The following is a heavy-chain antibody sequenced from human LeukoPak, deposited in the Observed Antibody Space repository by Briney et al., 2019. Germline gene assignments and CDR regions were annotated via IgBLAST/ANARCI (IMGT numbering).Heavy chain of an antibody. V-gene: IGHV1-69*06. D-gene: IGHD6-19*01. CDR1: GGTFSSYA. CDR3: ARGTVAGTYYYYYMDV. J-gene: IGHJ6*03. CDR2: IIPIFGTA. Sequence: SVKVSCKASGGTFSSYAISWVRQAPGQGLEWMGGIIPIFGTANYAQKFQGRVTITADKATSTAYMELSSLRSEDTAVYYCARGTVAGTYYYYYMDVWGKGTTVTVSS.